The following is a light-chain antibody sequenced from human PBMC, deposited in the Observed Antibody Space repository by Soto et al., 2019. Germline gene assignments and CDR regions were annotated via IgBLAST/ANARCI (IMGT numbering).Light chain of an antibody. V-gene: IGLV2-14*03. Sequence: QSVLTQPASVSGSPGQSITISCTGASSDVGGFDHVSWYQQHPGKVPRLLIYDVSSRPSGVSDRFSVSKSGNTASLTISGLQAEDEADYYCNPFTTTNTYVFGTGTKVTVL. J-gene: IGLJ1*01. CDR3: NPFTTTNTYV. CDR2: DVS. CDR1: SSDVGGFDH.